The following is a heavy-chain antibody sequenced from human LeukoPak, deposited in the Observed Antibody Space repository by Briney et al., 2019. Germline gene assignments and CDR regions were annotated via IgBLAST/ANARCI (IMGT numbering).Heavy chain of an antibody. Sequence: PGGSLRLSCVGSPVTFGTSSMSWVRQAPGKGLEWVSAVSAGGTNTYYADSVEGRFTIARDHSKDTLYLHMDSLRVEDTAQYFCARINCSGGTCYDYFDDWGQGTLVTVSS. CDR3: ARINCSGGTCYDYFDD. J-gene: IGHJ4*02. CDR1: PVTFGTSS. V-gene: IGHV3-23*01. D-gene: IGHD2-15*01. CDR2: VSAGGTNT.